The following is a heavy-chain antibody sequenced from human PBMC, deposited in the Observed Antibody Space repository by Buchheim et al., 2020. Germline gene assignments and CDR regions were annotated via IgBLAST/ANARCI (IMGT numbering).Heavy chain of an antibody. V-gene: IGHV3-30*04. J-gene: IGHJ6*02. Sequence: QVQLVESGGGVVQPGRSLRLSCAASGFTFSSYAMHWVRQAPGKGLEWVAVISYDGSNKYYADSVKGRFTISRDNSKNTLYLQMNSLRAEDTAVYYCARDGSSGSYEYYYGMDVWGLGTT. CDR2: ISYDGSNK. CDR1: GFTFSSYA. D-gene: IGHD3-10*01. CDR3: ARDGSSGSYEYYYGMDV.